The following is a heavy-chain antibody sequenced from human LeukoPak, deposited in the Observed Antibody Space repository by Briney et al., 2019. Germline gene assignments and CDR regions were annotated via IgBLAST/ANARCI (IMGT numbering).Heavy chain of an antibody. D-gene: IGHD3-22*01. CDR3: ARDGYYYDSSGYYSYYFDY. Sequence: GGSLRLSCAASGFTFSSYEMNWVRQAPGKGLEGVSYISSSGSTIYYADSVKGRFTISRDNAKNSLYLQMNSLRAEDTAVCYCARDGYYYDSSGYYSYYFDYWGQGTLVTVSS. CDR2: ISSSGSTI. V-gene: IGHV3-48*03. CDR1: GFTFSSYE. J-gene: IGHJ4*02.